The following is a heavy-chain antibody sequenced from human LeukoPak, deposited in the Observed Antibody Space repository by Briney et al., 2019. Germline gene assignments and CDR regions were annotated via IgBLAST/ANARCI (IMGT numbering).Heavy chain of an antibody. Sequence: KTGGSLRLSCAASGFTFSSYSMNWVRQAPGKGLEWVSSISSSSSYIYYAGSVKGRFTISRDNAKNSLYLQMNSLRAEDTAVYYCARDPIGFGGQGTLVTVSS. V-gene: IGHV3-21*01. J-gene: IGHJ4*02. D-gene: IGHD3-10*01. CDR3: ARDPIGF. CDR1: GFTFSSYS. CDR2: ISSSSSYI.